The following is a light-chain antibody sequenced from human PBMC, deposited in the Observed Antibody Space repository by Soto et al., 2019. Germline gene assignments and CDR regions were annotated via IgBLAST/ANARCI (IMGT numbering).Light chain of an antibody. J-gene: IGKJ1*01. CDR3: QQYGNSWT. Sequence: EIVLTQSPGNLSLSPGERATLSCRASQGVSNTYLAWFQQKPGQAPRLLIYGASSRATGIPDRFSGSGSGTDFTLTISRLEPEDFAVYYCQQYGNSWTFGQGTKV. CDR1: QGVSNTY. CDR2: GAS. V-gene: IGKV3-20*01.